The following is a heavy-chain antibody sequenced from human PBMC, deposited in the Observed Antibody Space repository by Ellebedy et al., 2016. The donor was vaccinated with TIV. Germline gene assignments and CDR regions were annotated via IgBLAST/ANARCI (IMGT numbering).Heavy chain of an antibody. Sequence: GESLKISCAASGYSFSTYAMHWVRQSPRKGLEWVAIVSFDIEKKFYTDSVKGRFTISRDNAKNTLYLQMNSLRAEDTAVYYCAREWVKYGIHLDVWGQGTTVTVSS. CDR2: VSFDIEKK. CDR1: GYSFSTYA. J-gene: IGHJ6*02. V-gene: IGHV3-30*03. CDR3: AREWVKYGIHLDV. D-gene: IGHD4-17*01.